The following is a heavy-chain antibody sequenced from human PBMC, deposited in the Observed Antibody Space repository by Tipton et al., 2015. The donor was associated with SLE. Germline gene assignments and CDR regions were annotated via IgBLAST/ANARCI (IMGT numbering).Heavy chain of an antibody. CDR1: GGSIGRYY. V-gene: IGHV4-4*07. Sequence: TLSLTCTVSGGSIGRYYWSWIRQPAGKGPEWIGRIYTSGRTNYNPSLKSRVTISVDTSKNEFSLKLTSVTAADTAVYYCARLPNIGTNYYYMDVWGKGTTVTVAS. J-gene: IGHJ6*03. CDR3: ARLPNIGTNYYYMDV. CDR2: IYTSGRT. D-gene: IGHD2/OR15-2a*01.